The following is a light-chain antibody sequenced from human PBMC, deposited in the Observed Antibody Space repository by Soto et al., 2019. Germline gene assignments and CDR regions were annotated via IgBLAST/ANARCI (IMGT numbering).Light chain of an antibody. CDR3: CSYAGDYTFV. J-gene: IGLJ1*01. CDR2: DVK. CDR1: SSDVGGYNY. Sequence: QSALTQPRSVSGSPGQSVTISCTGTSSDVGGYNYVTWYQQYPGKAPEVMIYDVKTRPSGVPDRFSGSKSGNTASLTISGLQAEDEADYYCCSYAGDYTFVFGTGTKLTVL. V-gene: IGLV2-11*01.